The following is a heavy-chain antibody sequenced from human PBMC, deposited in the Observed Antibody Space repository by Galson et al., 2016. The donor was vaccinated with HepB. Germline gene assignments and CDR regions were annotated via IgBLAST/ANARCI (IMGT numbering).Heavy chain of an antibody. Sequence: SLRLSCAASGFTFSSYGMHWVRQAPGKGLEWVAVILYDGSYKYYADSVKGRFTISRDNSKNTLYLQMNSLRAEDTAVYYCAKVRLSPLVRGVKSTGHEYHYGMDVWGQGTTVTVSS. D-gene: IGHD3-10*01. CDR3: AKVRLSPLVRGVKSTGHEYHYGMDV. V-gene: IGHV3-30*18. CDR1: GFTFSSYG. J-gene: IGHJ6*02. CDR2: ILYDGSYK.